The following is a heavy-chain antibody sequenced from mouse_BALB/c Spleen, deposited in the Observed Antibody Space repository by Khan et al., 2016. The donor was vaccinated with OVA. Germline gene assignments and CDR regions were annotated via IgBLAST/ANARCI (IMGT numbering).Heavy chain of an antibody. V-gene: IGHV3-2*02. CDR2: ISSTGST. D-gene: IGHD2-12*01. CDR1: GYSITSDYA. J-gene: IGHJ4*01. Sequence: EVQLQESEPGLVKPSQSLSLTCTVTGYSITSDYAWNWIRQFPGNKLEWMGYISSTGSTSYNPSLKSRISITRATSKNQFFLQLKSVTPKDTATEYGARSLYYSYGYALDCWGRGTSVTVSS. CDR3: ARSLYYSYGYALDC.